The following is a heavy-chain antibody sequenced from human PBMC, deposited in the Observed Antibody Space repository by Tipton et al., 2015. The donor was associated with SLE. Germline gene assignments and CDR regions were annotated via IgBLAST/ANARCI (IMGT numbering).Heavy chain of an antibody. CDR1: GGFIGSSSYY. Sequence: TLSLTCSVSGGFIGSSSYYWGWIRQPPGKGLEWIGSVSYLGSTSYNATLGSRVTISIDTSKKHFSLKLSSVTAADTAVYFCAGWGGSGFEYWGQGRLVIVSS. V-gene: IGHV4-39*07. J-gene: IGHJ4*02. CDR3: AGWGGSGFEY. CDR2: VSYLGST. D-gene: IGHD3-16*01.